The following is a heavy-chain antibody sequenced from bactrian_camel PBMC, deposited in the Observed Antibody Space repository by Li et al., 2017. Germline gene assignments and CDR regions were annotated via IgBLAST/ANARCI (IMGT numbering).Heavy chain of an antibody. CDR3: AADRRGCGWWPTTY. J-gene: IGHJ4*01. CDR1: GYTLPMN. Sequence: QLVESGGGTVQAGESLRLSCVASGYTLPMNMGWFRRLPGQEREGVAAIAGDGRTDYADSVKGRFTISRDGAKVTLYLQMNSLQPEDTGMYYCAADRRGCGWWPTTYWGRGTQVTVS. CDR2: IAGDGRT. V-gene: IGHV3S53*01. D-gene: IGHD7*01.